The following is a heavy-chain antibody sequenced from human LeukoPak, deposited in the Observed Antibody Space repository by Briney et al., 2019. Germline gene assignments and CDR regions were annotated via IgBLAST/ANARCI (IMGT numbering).Heavy chain of an antibody. V-gene: IGHV4-61*02. J-gene: IGHJ4*02. CDR1: GGSISSGSYY. CDR3: ARGVRCSGYYGDLDY. CDR2: VYTSGGT. D-gene: IGHD3-3*01. Sequence: SQTLSLTCTVSGGSISSGSYYWSWIRQPAGKGLECIGRVYTSGGTYYNPSLKSRVTMSLDTSKNQFSLKLSFVTAADTAVYYCARGVRCSGYYGDLDYWGQGTLVTVSS.